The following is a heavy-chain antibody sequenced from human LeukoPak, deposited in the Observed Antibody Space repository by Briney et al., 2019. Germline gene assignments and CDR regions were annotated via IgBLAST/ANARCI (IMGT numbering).Heavy chain of an antibody. CDR1: GGSISSSSYY. D-gene: IGHD4-17*01. CDR3: ARDTRLREGAFDI. J-gene: IGHJ3*02. V-gene: IGHV4-39*07. CDR2: IYYSGST. Sequence: SETLSLTCTVSGGSISSSSYYWGWIRQPPGKGLEWIGSIYYSGSTYYNPSLKSRVTISVDTSKNQFSLKLSSVTAADTAVYYCARDTRLREGAFDIWGQGTMVTVSS.